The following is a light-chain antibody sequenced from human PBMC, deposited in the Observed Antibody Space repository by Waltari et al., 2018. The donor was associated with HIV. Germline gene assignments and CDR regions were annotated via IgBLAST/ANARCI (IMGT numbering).Light chain of an antibody. CDR2: GAS. CDR3: QQSYSTPRT. V-gene: IGKV3-20*01. Sequence: EIVLTQSPGTLSLSPGDRATLSCRASQSVSSTYLAWYQQKPGQAPRLLIYGASSRATGIPDRFSGSGSGTDFTLTVSRLEPEDFATYYCQQSYSTPRTFGQGTKVEIK. J-gene: IGKJ1*01. CDR1: QSVSSTY.